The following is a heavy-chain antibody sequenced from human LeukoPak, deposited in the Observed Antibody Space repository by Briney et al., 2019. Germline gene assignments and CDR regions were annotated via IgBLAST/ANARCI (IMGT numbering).Heavy chain of an antibody. CDR2: ISYDGSNK. J-gene: IGHJ6*03. CDR1: GFTFSSYG. V-gene: IGHV3-30*03. Sequence: PGGSLRLSCAASGFTFSSYGMHWVRQAPGKGLEWVAVISYDGSNKYYADSVKGRFTISRDNAKNSLYLQMNSLRAEDTAVYYCARWDYYDSSAYYLSNYYYYYMDVWGKGTTVTISS. CDR3: ARWDYYDSSAYYLSNYYYYYMDV. D-gene: IGHD3-22*01.